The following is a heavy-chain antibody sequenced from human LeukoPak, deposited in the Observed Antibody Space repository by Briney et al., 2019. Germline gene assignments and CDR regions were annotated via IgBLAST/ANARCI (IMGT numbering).Heavy chain of an antibody. Sequence: PGGSLRLSCAASGFTFSNAWMSWVRQAPGKGLEWVGRIKSKTDGGTTDYAAPVKGRFTISRDNAKNSLYLQMNSLRAEDTAVYYCARVFAPGRTRWLQTYYYYGMDVWGQGTTVTVSS. CDR2: IKSKTDGGTT. V-gene: IGHV3-15*01. J-gene: IGHJ6*02. CDR1: GFTFSNAW. CDR3: ARVFAPGRTRWLQTYYYYGMDV. D-gene: IGHD5-24*01.